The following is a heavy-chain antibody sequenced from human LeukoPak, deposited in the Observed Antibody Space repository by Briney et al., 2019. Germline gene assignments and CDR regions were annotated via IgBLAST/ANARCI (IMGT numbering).Heavy chain of an antibody. CDR2: IYYSGNT. J-gene: IGHJ4*02. CDR1: GGSISSSSYY. D-gene: IGHD3-22*01. V-gene: IGHV4-39*01. Sequence: TSETLSLTCTVSGGSISSSSYYWGWIRQPPGKGLEWNGSIYYSGNTYYNPSLKSRVTISVDTSKNQFSLKLSSVTAADTAVYYCERINVDYYDSSGSWDYWGQGTLVTVSS. CDR3: ERINVDYYDSSGSWDY.